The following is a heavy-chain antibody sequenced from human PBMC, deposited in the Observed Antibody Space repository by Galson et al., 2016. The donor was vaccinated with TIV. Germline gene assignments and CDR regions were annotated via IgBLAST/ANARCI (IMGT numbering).Heavy chain of an antibody. D-gene: IGHD1-26*01. Sequence: SVKVSCKASGGTFTSYAINWVRQAPGQGLEWMGVIIPAFGTVNFAQRFRGRVVMTADKPTSTAYMELSSLTFEDTAVYYCTRDLGRRREYWGQGTLVTVSS. CDR1: GGTFTSYA. J-gene: IGHJ4*02. CDR3: TRDLGRRREY. V-gene: IGHV1-69*06. CDR2: IIPAFGTV.